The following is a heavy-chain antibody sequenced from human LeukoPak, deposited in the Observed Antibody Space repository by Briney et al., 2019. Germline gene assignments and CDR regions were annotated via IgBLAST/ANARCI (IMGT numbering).Heavy chain of an antibody. V-gene: IGHV4-61*05. CDR1: GVSISSTTSY. CDR2: IYYSGST. CDR3: ARGARAGYNLEPFDY. J-gene: IGHJ4*02. D-gene: IGHD5-24*01. Sequence: PAETLSLTCAVSGVSISSTTSYWGWLRQPPGKGLDWIVYIYYSGSTKYNPSLKSRVPISVDTSKNQFSLKLSSVTAADTAVYYCARGARAGYNLEPFDYWGQGTLVTVSS.